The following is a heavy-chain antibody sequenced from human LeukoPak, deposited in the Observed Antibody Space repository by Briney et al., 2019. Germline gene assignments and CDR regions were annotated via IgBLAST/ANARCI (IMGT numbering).Heavy chain of an antibody. CDR1: GGSISSTSYY. CDR3: ARGSLYSSGRGWYFDL. V-gene: IGHV4-39*07. CDR2: IYYSGNT. D-gene: IGHD6-19*01. J-gene: IGHJ2*01. Sequence: SETLSLTCTVSGGSISSTSYYWGWIRQPPGKGLEWIGTIYYSGNTYYNPSLKSRVTISVDTSNNQFSLKLTSVTAADTAMYYCARGSLYSSGRGWYFDLWGRGTLVTVSS.